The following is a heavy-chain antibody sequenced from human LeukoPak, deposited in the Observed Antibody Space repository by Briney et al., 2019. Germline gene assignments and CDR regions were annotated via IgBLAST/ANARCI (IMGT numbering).Heavy chain of an antibody. CDR3: AKGRYCSSTSCYTYFDY. J-gene: IGHJ4*02. Sequence: GGSLRLSCAASGFTFSSYAMSWVRQAPGKGLEWVSAISGSGGSTYYADSVKGRFTISRDNSKNTLYLQMNSLRAEDTAVYYCAKGRYCSSTSCYTYFDYWGQGTLVTVSS. D-gene: IGHD2-2*02. CDR2: ISGSGGST. V-gene: IGHV3-23*01. CDR1: GFTFSSYA.